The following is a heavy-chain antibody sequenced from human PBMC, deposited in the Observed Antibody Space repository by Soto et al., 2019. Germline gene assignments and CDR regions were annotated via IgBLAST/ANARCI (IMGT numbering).Heavy chain of an antibody. CDR3: AKDMGPDTSYGMDV. D-gene: IGHD2-2*01. V-gene: IGHV3-43*01. Sequence: PGGSLRLSCAASGFTFDDYTMHWVRQAPGKGLEWVSLISWDGGSTYYADSVKGRFTISRDNSKNSLYLQMNSLRTEDTALYYCAKDMGPDTSYGMDVWGQGTTVTVSS. CDR2: ISWDGGST. J-gene: IGHJ6*02. CDR1: GFTFDDYT.